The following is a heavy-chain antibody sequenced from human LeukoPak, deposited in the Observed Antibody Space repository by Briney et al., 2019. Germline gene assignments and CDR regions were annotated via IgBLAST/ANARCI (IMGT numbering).Heavy chain of an antibody. V-gene: IGHV5-51*01. CDR1: GYTFPNYW. J-gene: IGHJ3*01. D-gene: IGHD1-26*01. CDR3: GMSGDRVPLQDDVFDV. Sequence: GESLKISCQGSGYTFPNYWIAWVRQMPGKGLGWMGIIYPGDSDTRYSPSFEGQVTISADKSIRSAYLQWSSLQASDTAMYYCGMSGDRVPLQDDVFDVWGQGTMVTVST. CDR2: IYPGDSDT.